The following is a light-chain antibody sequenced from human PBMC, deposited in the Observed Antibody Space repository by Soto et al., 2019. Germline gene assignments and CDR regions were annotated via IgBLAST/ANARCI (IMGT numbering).Light chain of an antibody. CDR1: TSNIGHNY. V-gene: IGLV1-51*01. J-gene: IGLJ3*02. CDR3: ATWDTNLSAV. CDR2: GND. Sequence: QSVLTQPPSVSAAPGQTVTISCSGGTSNIGHNYVSWYQQLPGTAPTLLIYGNDKRPSGIPDRFSGSKSSTSATLAITGLQTGDEADYYCATWDTNLSAVFGGGTKLTVL.